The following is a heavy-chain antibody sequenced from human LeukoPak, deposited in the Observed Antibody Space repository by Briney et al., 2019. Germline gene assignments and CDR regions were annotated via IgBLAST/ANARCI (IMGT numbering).Heavy chain of an antibody. CDR2: ISWNSGSI. V-gene: IGHV3-9*01. D-gene: IGHD3-10*01. J-gene: IGHJ4*02. Sequence: GGSLRLSCAASGFTFDDYAMHWVRQAPGKGLEWVSGISWNSGSIGYADSVKGRFTISRDNAKNSLYLQMNSLRAEDTALYYCAIMVRGAQLPPIWGQGTLVTVSS. CDR3: AIMVRGAQLPPI. CDR1: GFTFDDYA.